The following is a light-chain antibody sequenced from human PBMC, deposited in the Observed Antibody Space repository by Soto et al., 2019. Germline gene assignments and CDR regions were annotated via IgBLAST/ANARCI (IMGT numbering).Light chain of an antibody. CDR1: QSVGSN. Sequence: ELVMTQSPATLAVSPGDRVALSCRASQSVGSNLAWYQQKPGQAPRVLIYDASTRATDNPARFSGSGSGTEVTLTISSLKSEDFAIYYCQQYDDWPLTFGGGTKVESK. V-gene: IGKV3-15*01. J-gene: IGKJ4*01. CDR3: QQYDDWPLT. CDR2: DAS.